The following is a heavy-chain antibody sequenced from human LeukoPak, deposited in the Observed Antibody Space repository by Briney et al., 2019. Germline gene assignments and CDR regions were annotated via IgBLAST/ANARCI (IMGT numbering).Heavy chain of an antibody. CDR3: ARRRNYYDSMSRPYNWFDP. D-gene: IGHD3-22*01. V-gene: IGHV4-34*01. J-gene: IGHJ5*02. CDR1: GGSFSGYY. CDR2: INHSGST. Sequence: PSETLSLTCAVYGGSFSGYYWSWIRQPPGKGLEWIGEINHSGSTNYNPSLKSRVTISVDTSKNQFSLKLSPVTAADTAVYYCARRRNYYDSMSRPYNWFDPWGQGTLVTVSS.